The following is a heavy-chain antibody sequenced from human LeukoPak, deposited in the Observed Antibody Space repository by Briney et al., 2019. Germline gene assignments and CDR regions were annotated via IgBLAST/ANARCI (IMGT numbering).Heavy chain of an antibody. J-gene: IGHJ4*02. Sequence: PSETLSLTCTVSGGSISSTYDHWDWIRQPPGKGLEWLESIRYSGTTYYNPSLKGRVTIFVDTSNNQFSLRLRSVTAADTAVYYCARRLHYFDYWGQGSLVTVSS. CDR3: ARRLHYFDY. D-gene: IGHD2-21*02. V-gene: IGHV4-39*01. CDR1: GGSISSTYDH. CDR2: IRYSGTT.